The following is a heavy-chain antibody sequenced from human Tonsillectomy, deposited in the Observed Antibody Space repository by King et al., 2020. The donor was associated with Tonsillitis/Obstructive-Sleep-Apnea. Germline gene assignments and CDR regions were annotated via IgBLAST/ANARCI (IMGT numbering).Heavy chain of an antibody. Sequence: QLQESGPGLVKPSETLSLACTVSGGSISSYYWSWIRQPPGKGLEWIGYIYYSGSTNYNPSLKSRVTISVDTSKNQFSLKLNSVTAADTAVYYCARTGITLFEYSRSFPYYSYGMDVWGQGTTVTVSS. CDR2: IYYSGST. CDR3: ARTGITLFEYSRSFPYYSYGMDV. CDR1: GGSISSYY. J-gene: IGHJ6*02. V-gene: IGHV4-59*01. D-gene: IGHD6-6*01.